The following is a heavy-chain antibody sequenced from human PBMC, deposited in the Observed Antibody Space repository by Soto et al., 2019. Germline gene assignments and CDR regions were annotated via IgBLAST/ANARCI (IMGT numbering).Heavy chain of an antibody. J-gene: IGHJ5*02. D-gene: IGHD3-10*01. CDR1: GGSFSGYY. V-gene: IGHV4-34*01. Sequence: QVQLQQWGAGLLKPSETLSLTCAVYGGSFSGYYWSWIRQPPGKGLEWIGEINHSGSTNYNPSLKSRVTLSVDTSKTQSALNLSSVTAADTAVYYCARGKLDYYASGSRENWFDPWGQGTLVTVSS. CDR3: ARGKLDYYASGSRENWFDP. CDR2: INHSGST.